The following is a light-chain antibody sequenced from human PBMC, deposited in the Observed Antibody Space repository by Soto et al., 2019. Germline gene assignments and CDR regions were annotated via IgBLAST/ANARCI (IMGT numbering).Light chain of an antibody. Sequence: DIQMTQSPSSLSASVGDRVTITCRASQGISNYLAWYQQKPGKVSKLLIYAASTLQSRVPSRFSGSGSGTDFTLTISSLQPEDVATYYCQKYNSALITFGQGTRLEIK. CDR1: QGISNY. J-gene: IGKJ5*01. CDR3: QKYNSALIT. CDR2: AAS. V-gene: IGKV1-27*01.